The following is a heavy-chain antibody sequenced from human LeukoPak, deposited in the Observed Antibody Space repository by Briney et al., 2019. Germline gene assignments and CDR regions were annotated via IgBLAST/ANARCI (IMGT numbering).Heavy chain of an antibody. D-gene: IGHD3-3*01. Sequence: SETLSLTCTVSGGSISSYYWSWIRQPAGKGLEWIGRIYTSGSTNYNPSPKSRVTMSVDTSKNQFSLKLSSVTAADTAVYYCATTYDFWRMNAFDIWGQGTMVTVSS. CDR1: GGSISSYY. V-gene: IGHV4-4*07. CDR3: ATTYDFWRMNAFDI. J-gene: IGHJ3*02. CDR2: IYTSGST.